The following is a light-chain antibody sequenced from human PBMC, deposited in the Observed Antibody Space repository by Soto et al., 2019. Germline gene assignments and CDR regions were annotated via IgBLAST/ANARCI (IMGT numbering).Light chain of an antibody. CDR1: QSVNSN. V-gene: IGKV3D-20*02. J-gene: IGKJ4*01. Sequence: IVVTQSPATVSVSPGERATLSCRASQSVNSNLAWYQQKPGQAPRLLIYGASSRATGIPDRFSGSGSGTDFTLTISRLEPEDFAVYFCQQRAGWPPTFGGGTKVDIK. CDR2: GAS. CDR3: QQRAGWPPT.